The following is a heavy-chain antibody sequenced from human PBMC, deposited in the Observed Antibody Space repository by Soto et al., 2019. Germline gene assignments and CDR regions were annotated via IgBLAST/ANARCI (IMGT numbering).Heavy chain of an antibody. CDR2: IYYSGST. D-gene: IGHD2-21*02. CDR1: GGSISRYY. V-gene: IGHV4-59*01. CDR3: ARVNFCGGDCYSHWFDP. J-gene: IGHJ5*02. Sequence: SETLSLTCTVSGGSISRYYWSWIRQPPGKGLEWIGYIYYSGSTNYNPSLKSRVTISVDTSKNQFSLKLSSVTAADTAVYYCARVNFCGGDCYSHWFDPWGQGTLVTVSS.